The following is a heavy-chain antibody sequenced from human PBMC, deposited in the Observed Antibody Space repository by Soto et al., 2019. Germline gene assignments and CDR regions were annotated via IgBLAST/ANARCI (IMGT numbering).Heavy chain of an antibody. Sequence: PSETLSLTCTVSGGSISDISYYWGWIRQPPGKGLEWIGNIYYSGTTYYNPSLKSRVTISVDTSKSQFSLKLSSVTAADTAVYYCATSLYGSGTAEFDPWGQGNLVTVSS. V-gene: IGHV4-39*01. CDR2: IYYSGTT. J-gene: IGHJ5*02. CDR1: GGSISDISYY. D-gene: IGHD3-10*01. CDR3: ATSLYGSGTAEFDP.